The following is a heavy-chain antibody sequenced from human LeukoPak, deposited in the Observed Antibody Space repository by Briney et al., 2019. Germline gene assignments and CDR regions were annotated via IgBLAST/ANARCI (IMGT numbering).Heavy chain of an antibody. J-gene: IGHJ4*02. Sequence: GGSLRLSCAASGFIFSSYGMNWVRQAPGKGLEWVAVISYDGSNKYYADSVKGRFTISRDNSKNTLYLQMNSLRAEDTAVYYCAKDQKNYYDSSGYYFGARTHTIYYFDYWGQGTLVTVSS. CDR1: GFIFSSYG. D-gene: IGHD3-22*01. CDR3: AKDQKNYYDSSGYYFGARTHTIYYFDY. V-gene: IGHV3-30*18. CDR2: ISYDGSNK.